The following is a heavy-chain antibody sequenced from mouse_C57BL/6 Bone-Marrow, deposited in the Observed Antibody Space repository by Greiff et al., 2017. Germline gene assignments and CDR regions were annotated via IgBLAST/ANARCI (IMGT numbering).Heavy chain of an antibody. CDR1: GFNIKDDY. D-gene: IGHD1-1*01. J-gene: IGHJ2*01. CDR3: TTLTTVVAFDY. Sequence: VQLQQSGAELVRPGASVKLSCTASGFNIKDDYMHWVKQRPEQGLEWIGWIDPENGDTEYASKFQGKATITADTSSNTAYLQLSSLTSEDTAVYYCTTLTTVVAFDYWGQGTTLTGSS. CDR2: IDPENGDT. V-gene: IGHV14-4*01.